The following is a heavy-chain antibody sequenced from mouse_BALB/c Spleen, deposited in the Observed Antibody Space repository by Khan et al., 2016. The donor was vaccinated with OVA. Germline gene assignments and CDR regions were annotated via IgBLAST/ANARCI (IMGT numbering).Heavy chain of an antibody. V-gene: IGHV5-17*02. CDR3: ATSYFYGYYFDY. D-gene: IGHD1-1*01. CDR1: GFTFNNYG. CDR2: ISGDSNTI. J-gene: IGHJ2*01. Sequence: VQLKESGGGLVQPGGSRKLSCAASGFTFNNYGMHWVRQAPEKGLEWVAYISGDSNTIYYVDSVKGRFTISRDNPKNTLFLQMTSLMSEDTAMYYCATSYFYGYYFDYWGPGTTLTVP.